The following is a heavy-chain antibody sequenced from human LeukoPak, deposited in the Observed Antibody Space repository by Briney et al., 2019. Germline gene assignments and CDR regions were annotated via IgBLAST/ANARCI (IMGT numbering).Heavy chain of an antibody. V-gene: IGHV3-53*01. D-gene: IGHD3-22*01. Sequence: GGSLRLSCAASGFSVSNSYMSWVRQAPGKGLDWVSVIYSGGGTFHSDSVKGRFTVSGDYSKNTLYLQMNNLRADDTAVYYCARDSSGPAFWGQGTLVAVSS. CDR3: ARDSSGPAF. J-gene: IGHJ4*02. CDR2: IYSGGGT. CDR1: GFSVSNSY.